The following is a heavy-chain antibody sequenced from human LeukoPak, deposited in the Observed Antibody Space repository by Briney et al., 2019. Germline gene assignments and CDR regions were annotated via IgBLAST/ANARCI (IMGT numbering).Heavy chain of an antibody. CDR2: IYYSGST. J-gene: IGHJ6*02. CDR3: ARGRRYGDYYYYYGMDV. Sequence: SETLSLTCTVSGGSISSSLYYWGWIRQPPGKGLEWIGIIYYSGSTYYNPSLKSRVTISVETSKNQVSLRLSSVTAADTAVYYCARGRRYGDYYYYYGMDVWGQGTTVTVSS. D-gene: IGHD4-17*01. CDR1: GGSISSSLYY. V-gene: IGHV4-39*01.